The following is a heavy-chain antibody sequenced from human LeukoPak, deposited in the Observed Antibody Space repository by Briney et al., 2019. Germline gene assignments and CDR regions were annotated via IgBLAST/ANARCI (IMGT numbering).Heavy chain of an antibody. V-gene: IGHV3-30*18. J-gene: IGHJ4*02. CDR2: ISYDGSNK. CDR3: AKDAAGLGLNY. D-gene: IGHD6-19*01. CDR1: GFTFSSYG. Sequence: GGSLRLSCAASGFTFSSYGMHWVRQAPGKGLEWVAVISYDGSNKYYADSVKGRFTISRDNSKNTLYLQMNSLRAEDTAVYYCAKDAAGLGLNYWGQGTLVTVSS.